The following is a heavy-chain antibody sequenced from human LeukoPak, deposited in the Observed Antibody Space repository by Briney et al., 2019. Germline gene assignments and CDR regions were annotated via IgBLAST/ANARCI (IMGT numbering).Heavy chain of an antibody. Sequence: SETLSLTCTVSGYSISSGYYWGWIRQPPGKGLEWIGSIYHSGSTYYNPSLKSRVTISVDTSKNQFSPKLSSVTAADTAVYYCARSIAGLNWFDPWGQGTLVTVSS. V-gene: IGHV4-38-2*02. D-gene: IGHD1-20*01. CDR2: IYHSGST. J-gene: IGHJ5*02. CDR3: ARSIAGLNWFDP. CDR1: GYSISSGYY.